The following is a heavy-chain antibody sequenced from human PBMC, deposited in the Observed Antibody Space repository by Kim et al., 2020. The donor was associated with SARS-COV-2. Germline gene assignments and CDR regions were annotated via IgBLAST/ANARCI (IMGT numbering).Heavy chain of an antibody. J-gene: IGHJ4*02. D-gene: IGHD2-15*01. Sequence: GGSLRLSCAASGFTFGDYAMHWVRQAPGKGLEWVSGISWNSGSIGYADSVKGRFTISRDNAKNSLYLQMNSLRAEDTALYYCAKVDCSGGSCYSVPFDYWGQGTLVTVSS. V-gene: IGHV3-9*01. CDR3: AKVDCSGGSCYSVPFDY. CDR2: ISWNSGSI. CDR1: GFTFGDYA.